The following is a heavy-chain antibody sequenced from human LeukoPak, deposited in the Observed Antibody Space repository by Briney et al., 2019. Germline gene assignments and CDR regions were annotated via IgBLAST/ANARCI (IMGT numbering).Heavy chain of an antibody. CDR2: ISGSGGST. Sequence: HPGGSLRLSCAASGFTFSSYAMHWVRQAPGKGLEWVSAISGSGGSTYYADSVKGRFTVSRDNSKNTLYLQMNSLRAEDTAVYYCAKDEGAIPAAFLTYWGQGTLVTVSS. V-gene: IGHV3-23*01. CDR3: AKDEGAIPAAFLTY. J-gene: IGHJ4*02. CDR1: GFTFSSYA. D-gene: IGHD2-2*01.